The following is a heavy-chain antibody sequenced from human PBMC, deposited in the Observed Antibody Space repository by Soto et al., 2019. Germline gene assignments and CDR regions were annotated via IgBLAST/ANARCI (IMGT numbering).Heavy chain of an antibody. J-gene: IGHJ4*02. CDR2: ISYSGST. V-gene: IGHV4-59*01. CDR1: GVSIRSYD. CDR3: ARGNLYFDN. Sequence: PSETLSLTCTVSGVSIRSYDLSWIRQPPGKGLEWIGYISYSGSTDYNPSLKSRATISLDTSKNQLSLKLTSVTTADTAVYYCARGNLYFDNWGQGTLVTVSS.